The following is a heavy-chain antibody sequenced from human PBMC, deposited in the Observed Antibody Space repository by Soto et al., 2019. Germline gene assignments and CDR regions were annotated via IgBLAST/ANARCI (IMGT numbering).Heavy chain of an antibody. CDR2: LSSSGGAI. D-gene: IGHD6-13*01. CDR3: ARDPGGSTWFVGVYYFFGMVV. Sequence: EVQLVESGGDLVQPGGSLRLSCAASGFIFSYYTMTWVRQAPGRGLECVAHLSSSGGAIFYAESVKGRFTVSRDNAKNSLYLKMNSLRDEDTAVYFCARDPGGSTWFVGVYYFFGMVVLGHGTAVPVSS. V-gene: IGHV3-48*02. J-gene: IGHJ6*02. CDR1: GFIFSYYT.